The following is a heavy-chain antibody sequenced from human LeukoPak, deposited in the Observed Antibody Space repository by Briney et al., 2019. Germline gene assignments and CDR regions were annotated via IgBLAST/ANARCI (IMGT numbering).Heavy chain of an antibody. D-gene: IGHD3-22*01. Sequence: SETLSLICAVYGGSFSGYYWSWIRQPPGKGLEWIGEINHSGSTNYNPSLKSRVTISVDTSKNQFSLKLSSVTAADTAVYYCARVGGYYDSSGYYYVPSYYYYGMDVWGQGTTVTVSS. J-gene: IGHJ6*02. CDR2: INHSGST. V-gene: IGHV4-34*01. CDR3: ARVGGYYDSSGYYYVPSYYYYGMDV. CDR1: GGSFSGYY.